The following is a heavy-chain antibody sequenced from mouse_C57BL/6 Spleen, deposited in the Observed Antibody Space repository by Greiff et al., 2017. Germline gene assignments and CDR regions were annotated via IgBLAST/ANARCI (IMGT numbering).Heavy chain of an antibody. CDR1: GYSITSGYY. J-gene: IGHJ2*01. V-gene: IGHV3-6*01. Sequence: EVQVVESGPGLVKPSQSLSLTCSVTGYSITSGYYWNWIRQFPGNKLEWMGYISYDGSNNYNPSLKNRISITRDTSKNQFFLKLNSVTTEDTATYYCARVDGYFYFDYWGQGTTLTVSS. CDR3: ARVDGYFYFDY. D-gene: IGHD2-3*01. CDR2: ISYDGSN.